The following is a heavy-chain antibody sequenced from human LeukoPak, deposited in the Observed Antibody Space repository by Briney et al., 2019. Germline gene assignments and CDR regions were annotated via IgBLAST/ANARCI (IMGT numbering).Heavy chain of an antibody. V-gene: IGHV3-53*01. D-gene: IGHD5-18*01. CDR1: GFTVSTNY. Sequence: GGSLRLSCAASGFTVSTNYMSWVRQAPGKGLEWVSVTYSGGTTNYAGSAKGRFTISRDNSKNTVYLQMNSLRAEDTAVYYCARGGYAHYYGMDVWGQGTTVTVSS. J-gene: IGHJ6*02. CDR3: ARGGYAHYYGMDV. CDR2: TYSGGTT.